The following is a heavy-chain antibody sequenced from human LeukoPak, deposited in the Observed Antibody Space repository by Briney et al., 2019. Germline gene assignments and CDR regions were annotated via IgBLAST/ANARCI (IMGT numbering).Heavy chain of an antibody. D-gene: IGHD3-9*01. CDR3: ASWPLYDILTGYHGGMDV. J-gene: IGHJ6*02. CDR1: GYTFTGYY. V-gene: IGHV1-2*02. Sequence: ASVKVSCKASGYTFTGYYMHWVRQAPGQGLEWMGWINPNSGGTNYAQKFQGRVTMTRDTSISTAYVELSRLRSDDAAVYYCASWPLYDILTGYHGGMDVWGQGTTVTVSS. CDR2: INPNSGGT.